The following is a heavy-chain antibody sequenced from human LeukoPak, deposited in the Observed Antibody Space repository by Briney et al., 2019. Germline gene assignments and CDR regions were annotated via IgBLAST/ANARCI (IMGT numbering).Heavy chain of an antibody. CDR2: IIPILGIA. CDR1: GATFNNYA. CDR3: TRADGGRSWLGY. Sequence: ASVKLSCKASGATFNNYAINWVRQAPGPGLEWMGRIIPILGIANYTQNFQDRVTITADKSTSTAYMELSSPRSDDTAVYYCTRADGGRSWLGYWGEGALVTDSS. D-gene: IGHD3-16*01. J-gene: IGHJ4*02. V-gene: IGHV1-69*04.